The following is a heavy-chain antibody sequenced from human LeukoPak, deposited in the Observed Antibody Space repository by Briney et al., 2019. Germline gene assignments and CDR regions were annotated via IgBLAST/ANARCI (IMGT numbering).Heavy chain of an antibody. J-gene: IGHJ6*03. CDR1: GGSISSYY. V-gene: IGHV4-59*01. Sequence: SETLSLTCTVPGGSISSYYWSWIRQPPGKGLEWIGYIYYSGSTNYNPSLKSRVTISVDTSKNQFSLKLSSVTAADTAVYYCASLVKPYYYYMDVWGKGTTVTVSS. D-gene: IGHD2-21*01. CDR3: ASLVKPYYYYMDV. CDR2: IYYSGST.